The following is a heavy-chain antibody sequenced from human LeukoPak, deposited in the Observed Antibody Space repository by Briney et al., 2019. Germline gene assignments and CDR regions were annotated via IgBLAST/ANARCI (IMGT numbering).Heavy chain of an antibody. D-gene: IGHD6-19*01. V-gene: IGHV3-9*01. CDR2: ISWNSGGI. J-gene: IGHJ4*02. Sequence: PGRSLRLSCAASGFTFDDYAMHWARQAPGKGLEWASGISWNSGGIGYADSVKGRFTISRDNAKNSLYLQMNSLRADDTALYYCAKGKKMTVAGLFDYWGQGTLVTVSS. CDR1: GFTFDDYA. CDR3: AKGKKMTVAGLFDY.